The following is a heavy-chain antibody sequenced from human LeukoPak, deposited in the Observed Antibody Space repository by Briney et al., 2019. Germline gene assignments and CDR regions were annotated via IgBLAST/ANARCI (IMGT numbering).Heavy chain of an antibody. CDR1: GFTFNSYW. V-gene: IGHV3-7*01. CDR3: ARHVVAVGFDY. CDR2: IKQDGSEK. J-gene: IGHJ4*02. D-gene: IGHD3-22*01. Sequence: GGSLRLSCAASGFTFNSYWMNWVRQAPGKGLEWVANIKQDGSEKYYVDSVKGRFTISRDNAKNSLYLHMNSLRAEDTAVYYCARHVVAVGFDYWGQGTLVTVSS.